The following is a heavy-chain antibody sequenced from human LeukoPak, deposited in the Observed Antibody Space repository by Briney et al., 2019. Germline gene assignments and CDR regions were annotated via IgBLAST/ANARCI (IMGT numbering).Heavy chain of an antibody. CDR3: VRDVHGYYNSGTYYLPKGMVV. D-gene: IGHD3-10*01. Sequence: ASVTVSFKASGYSFTAYYIHGVRQAPGQGREWMGWINPNSGGTNFAQKFQGRVAMTRDTSISTAYMELSRLRSDDTAVYYCVRDVHGYYNSGTYYLPKGMVVWGQGTTVTVSS. CDR2: INPNSGGT. CDR1: GYSFTAYY. J-gene: IGHJ6*02. V-gene: IGHV1-2*02.